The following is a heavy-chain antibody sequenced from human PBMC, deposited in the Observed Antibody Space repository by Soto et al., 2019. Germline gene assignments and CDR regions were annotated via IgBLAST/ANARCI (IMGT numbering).Heavy chain of an antibody. J-gene: IGHJ4*02. Sequence: GGSLRLSCAASGFTLSSNYMSWVRQAPGKGLEWVSVIYSGGSTYYADSVKGRFTISRDNSKNTLYLQMNSLRAEDTAVYYCAREGPVTGSFDYWGQGTLVTVSS. D-gene: IGHD1-20*01. CDR3: AREGPVTGSFDY. V-gene: IGHV3-53*01. CDR2: IYSGGST. CDR1: GFTLSSNY.